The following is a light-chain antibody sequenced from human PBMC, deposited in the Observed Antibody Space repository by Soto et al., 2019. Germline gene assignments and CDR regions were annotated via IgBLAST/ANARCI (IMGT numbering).Light chain of an antibody. Sequence: IQLTQSPSSLSASVGDRVTISCRASQGINSCLAWYQQKPGKAPNLLIFGASTLQSGVSSRFSGSGSGTDFTLTISSLRPEDFATYYCQQLNSYPRTFGQGTKVEMK. CDR3: QQLNSYPRT. CDR2: GAS. J-gene: IGKJ1*01. V-gene: IGKV1-9*01. CDR1: QGINSC.